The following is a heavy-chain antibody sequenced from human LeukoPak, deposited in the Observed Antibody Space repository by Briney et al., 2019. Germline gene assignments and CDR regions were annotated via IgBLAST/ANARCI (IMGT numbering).Heavy chain of an antibody. CDR3: ARDLGAITSYGMDV. CDR2: ISSSSSYI. V-gene: IGHV3-21*01. D-gene: IGHD1-14*01. CDR1: GFTFSSYS. Sequence: GGSLRLSCAASGFTFSSYSMNWVRQAPGKGLEWVSSISSSSSYIYYADSVKGRFTISRDNAKNSLYLQMNSLRAEDTAVYYCARDLGAITSYGMDVWAKGPRSPSP. J-gene: IGHJ6*02.